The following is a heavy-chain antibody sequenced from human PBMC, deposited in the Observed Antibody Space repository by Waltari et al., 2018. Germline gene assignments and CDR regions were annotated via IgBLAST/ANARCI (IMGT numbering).Heavy chain of an antibody. D-gene: IGHD3-22*01. J-gene: IGHJ3*02. V-gene: IGHV4-38-2*02. CDR1: GYSISSGYY. CDR3: ARDPKHYYYDSSGYLDAFDI. Sequence: QVQLQESGPGLVKPSETLSLTCAASGYSISSGYYLGWIRPPPGKGLEWIWSIYHSGSTHYNPSLNSRVTISVDTSKNQFSLKLSSVTAADTAVYYCARDPKHYYYDSSGYLDAFDIWGQGTMVTVSS. CDR2: IYHSGST.